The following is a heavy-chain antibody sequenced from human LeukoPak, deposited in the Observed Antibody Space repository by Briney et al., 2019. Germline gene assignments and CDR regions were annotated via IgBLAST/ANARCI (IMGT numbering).Heavy chain of an antibody. Sequence: QSGGSLRLSCAASGFTFSTYWMSWVRQAPGKELEWVANIKQDGSDKNYADSVKGRFTISRDNAKNSVYLQMNSLRVDDTAVYYCAREQWLFDFWGRGTLVTVSS. CDR3: AREQWLFDF. J-gene: IGHJ5*01. D-gene: IGHD6-19*01. CDR2: IKQDGSDK. CDR1: GFTFSTYW. V-gene: IGHV3-7*01.